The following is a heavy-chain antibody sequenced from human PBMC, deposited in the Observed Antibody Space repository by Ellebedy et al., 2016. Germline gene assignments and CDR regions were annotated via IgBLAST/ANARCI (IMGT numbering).Heavy chain of an antibody. CDR2: ITHDDAT. D-gene: IGHD1-14*01. V-gene: IGHV4-34*01. Sequence: GSLRLSXTVSGDSISSYYWSWIRQPPGKGLEWIGEITHDDATNYNASLKSRVTISADTSKNHFSLKLTSVTAADTAVYYCARGEDRAKIGYWGQGILVTVSS. J-gene: IGHJ4*02. CDR3: ARGEDRAKIGY. CDR1: GDSISSYY.